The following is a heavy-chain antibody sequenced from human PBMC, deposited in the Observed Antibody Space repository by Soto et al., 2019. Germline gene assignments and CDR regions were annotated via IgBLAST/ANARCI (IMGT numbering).Heavy chain of an antibody. V-gene: IGHV1-2*04. CDR3: ARDRIAVRLYYGMDV. J-gene: IGHJ6*02. CDR2: IDPNSGGT. CDR1: GYTFTGYY. Sequence: GASVKVSCKASGYTFTGYYMHWVRQAPGQGLEWMGWIDPNSGGTNYAQKFQGWVTMTRDTSISTAYMELSRLRSDDTAVYYCARDRIAVRLYYGMDVWGQGTTVTVSS. D-gene: IGHD6-6*01.